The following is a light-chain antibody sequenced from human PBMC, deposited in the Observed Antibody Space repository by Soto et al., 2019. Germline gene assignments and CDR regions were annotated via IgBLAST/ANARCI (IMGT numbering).Light chain of an antibody. Sequence: QSALTQPPSASGSPGQSVTISCTGTNSDVGGYNYVSWYQQHPGKAPKLMIYDVNKRPSGVPDRFSGSKSGNTASLTVSGLQAEDEADYYCSSYAGNNDLVFGTGTKVTVL. V-gene: IGLV2-8*01. CDR1: NSDVGGYNY. CDR2: DVN. CDR3: SSYAGNNDLV. J-gene: IGLJ1*01.